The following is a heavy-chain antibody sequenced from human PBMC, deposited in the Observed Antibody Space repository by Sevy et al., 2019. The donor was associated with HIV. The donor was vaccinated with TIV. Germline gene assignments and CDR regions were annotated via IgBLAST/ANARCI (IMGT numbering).Heavy chain of an antibody. CDR2: IGTVGET. CDR3: VRGGSDAFDI. J-gene: IGHJ3*02. D-gene: IGHD5-12*01. CDR1: GFTFSRYD. V-gene: IGHV3-13*04. Sequence: GGSLRLSCAASGFTFSRYDMHWVRHSRGKGLEWVSAIGTVGETRYAGSVKGRFTISRENTKKSLYLQMNSLRGVDTAVYYCVRGGSDAFDIWGQGTMVTVSS.